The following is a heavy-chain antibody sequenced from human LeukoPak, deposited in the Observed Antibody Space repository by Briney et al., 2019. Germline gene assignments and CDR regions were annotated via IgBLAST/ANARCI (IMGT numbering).Heavy chain of an antibody. CDR3: AREGDAAAFDY. Sequence: SETLSLTCAVYGGSFSGYYWTWIRQPPGKGLEWIGEMNHSGSANYNPSLESRVTISVDTSKNQCSLRLSSVTAADTAVYYCAREGDAAAFDYWGQGTLVTVSS. V-gene: IGHV4-34*01. D-gene: IGHD3-10*01. CDR2: MNHSGSA. J-gene: IGHJ4*02. CDR1: GGSFSGYY.